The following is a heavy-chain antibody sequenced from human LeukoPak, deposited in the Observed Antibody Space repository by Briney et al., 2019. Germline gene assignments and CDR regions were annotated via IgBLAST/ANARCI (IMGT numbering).Heavy chain of an antibody. CDR2: INPNSGGT. J-gene: IGHJ4*02. Sequence: ASVKVSCKASGYTFTGYYMHWVRQAPGQGLEWMGWINPNSGGTNYAQKFQGRVTMTSDTSISTAYMELSSLSSDDTAVCYCARGPSSTITAGFFDYWGQGTLVTVSS. CDR1: GYTFTGYY. D-gene: IGHD1-20*01. CDR3: ARGPSSTITAGFFDY. V-gene: IGHV1-2*02.